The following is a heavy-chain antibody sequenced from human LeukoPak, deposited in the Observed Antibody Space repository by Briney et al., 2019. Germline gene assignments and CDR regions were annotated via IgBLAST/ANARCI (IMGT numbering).Heavy chain of an antibody. V-gene: IGHV3-7*01. J-gene: IGHJ3*01. CDR2: IKSDGSDK. CDR1: GFTFSNYW. D-gene: IGHD2-2*01. Sequence: GGSLRLSCEASGFTFSNYWMSWIRQAPGKGLEWMANIKSDGSDKYYVDSVKGRFTISRDNGRNSLFLQMNSLSPEDTAVYYCARDVRSTSQYEPFDLWGQGTMVTVSS. CDR3: ARDVRSTSQYEPFDL.